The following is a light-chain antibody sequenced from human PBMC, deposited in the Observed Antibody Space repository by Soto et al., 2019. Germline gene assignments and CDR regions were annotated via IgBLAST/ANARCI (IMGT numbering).Light chain of an antibody. V-gene: IGKV1-39*01. CDR2: VAS. J-gene: IGKJ2*01. CDR3: QHTYSMPRT. CDR1: QNIARY. Sequence: DIQMTQSPSSLSASAGDRVTITCRASQNIARYLYWFQQNPGKAPNLLIYVASNLQSGVPSRFSGSGSGTDFTLTINNLQPEDFATYDGQHTYSMPRTFGQGTKLEIK.